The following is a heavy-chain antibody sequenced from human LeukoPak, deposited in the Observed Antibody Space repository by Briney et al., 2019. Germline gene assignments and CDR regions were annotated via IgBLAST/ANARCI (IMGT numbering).Heavy chain of an antibody. V-gene: IGHV3-21*01. D-gene: IGHD3-22*01. J-gene: IGHJ4*02. Sequence: GGSLRLSRAVSGFTFRTYSMNWVRQAPGKGLEWVSSISRSNNYISYADSVKGRFTISRDNAENSLYLQMNSLRAEDTAVYYCARRGDDSSGASKNFDYWGQGTLVTVSS. CDR1: GFTFRTYS. CDR3: ARRGDDSSGASKNFDY. CDR2: ISRSNNYI.